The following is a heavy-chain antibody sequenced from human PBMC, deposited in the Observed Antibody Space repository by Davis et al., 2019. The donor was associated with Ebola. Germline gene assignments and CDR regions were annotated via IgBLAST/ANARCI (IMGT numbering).Heavy chain of an antibody. CDR1: GNSFTNHW. J-gene: IGHJ4*02. Sequence: GESLKISCKDSGNSFTNHWIAWVRQMPGKGLEWMGIIYTGDSDTRYSPSFRGQVTISADKSISTAYLQWDSLKSSDTAMYFCAGQQQLSTSIDYWGQGSLVTVSS. CDR3: AGQQQLSTSIDY. CDR2: IYTGDSDT. V-gene: IGHV5-51*01. D-gene: IGHD1-1*01.